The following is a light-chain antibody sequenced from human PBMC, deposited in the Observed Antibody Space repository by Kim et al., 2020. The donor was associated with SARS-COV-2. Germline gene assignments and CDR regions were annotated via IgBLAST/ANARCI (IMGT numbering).Light chain of an antibody. CDR2: DVS. J-gene: IGLJ3*02. CDR3: SSYTSSSTRV. CDR1: SSDVGGYNY. V-gene: IGLV2-14*03. Sequence: GQSITISCTGTSSDVGGYNYVSWYQRHPGKAPKLMIYDVSKRPSGVSNRFSGSKSGNPASLTISGLQAEDEADYYCSSYTSSSTRVFGGGTQLTVL.